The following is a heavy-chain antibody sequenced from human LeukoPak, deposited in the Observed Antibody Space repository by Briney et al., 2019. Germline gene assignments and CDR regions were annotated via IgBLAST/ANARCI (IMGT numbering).Heavy chain of an antibody. J-gene: IGHJ3*01. V-gene: IGHV1-18*01. CDR1: GHTFSTYT. Sequence: ASVKVSCRASGHTFSTYTFSWVRQAPGQGLEWVGWISAYYGNTNYVQKFQGRVTMTTDTSTGTAYMELRSPRSDDTAVYYCARARTPLSSRGNAFDLWGQGTMVTVSS. CDR2: ISAYYGNT. CDR3: ARARTPLSSRGNAFDL. D-gene: IGHD6-13*01.